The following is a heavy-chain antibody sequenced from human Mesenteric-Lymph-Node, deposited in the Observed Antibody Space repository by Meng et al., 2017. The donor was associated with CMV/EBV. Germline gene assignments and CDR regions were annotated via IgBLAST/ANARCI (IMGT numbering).Heavy chain of an antibody. V-gene: IGHV2-5*01. J-gene: IGHJ6*02. Sequence: SGPTLVKPTQTLTLTCTFSGLSPSTSGVGVGWIRQPPGKALEWLALIYWNDDRRYSPSLKSRLTITKDTSKNQVVLTMTNMDPVDTATYYCAHSSLWKGYDFWSGYYDAYYYYYYGMDVWGQGTTVTVSS. CDR2: IYWNDDR. CDR1: GLSPSTSGVG. CDR3: AHSSLWKGYDFWSGYYDAYYYYYYGMDV. D-gene: IGHD3-3*01.